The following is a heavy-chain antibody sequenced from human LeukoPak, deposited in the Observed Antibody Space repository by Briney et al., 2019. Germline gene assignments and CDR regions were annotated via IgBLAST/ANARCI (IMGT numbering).Heavy chain of an antibody. CDR1: GFTCSSYE. Sequence: GGSLRLSCAVSGFTCSSYEMNWVRQAPGKGLEWVSDISGSGSTIYYADSVKGRFTISRDNAKNSLSLQLNSLRAEDTGIYYCARAEIRNAFFFDGWGQGTLVTVSS. V-gene: IGHV3-48*03. D-gene: IGHD3-3*01. CDR2: ISGSGSTI. CDR3: ARAEIRNAFFFDG. J-gene: IGHJ4*02.